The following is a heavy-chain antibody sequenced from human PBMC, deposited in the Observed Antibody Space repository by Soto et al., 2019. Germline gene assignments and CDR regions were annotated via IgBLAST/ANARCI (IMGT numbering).Heavy chain of an antibody. D-gene: IGHD1-1*01. Sequence: EVQLVESGGGLVQPGGSLRLSCAASGFTFSSYWMSWVRQAPGKGLEWVANIKQDGSEKYYVDSVKGRFNISRDNAKNLPYLQMNIRRAGDTGVYYFASGSSGTFDIWGQGTMVTVSS. V-gene: IGHV3-7*05. CDR3: ASGSSGTFDI. J-gene: IGHJ3*02. CDR2: IKQDGSEK. CDR1: GFTFSSYW.